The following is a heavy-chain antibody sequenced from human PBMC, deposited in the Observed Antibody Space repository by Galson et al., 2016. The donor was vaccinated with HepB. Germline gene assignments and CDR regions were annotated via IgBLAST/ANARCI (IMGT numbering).Heavy chain of an antibody. V-gene: IGHV3-7*03. Sequence: SLRLSCAASGFSFSSYWMTWVHQAPGKGLEWVANIKQDGSEKYYVDSVKGRFTISRDNAKNSLYLQMNSLRAEDTAVYYCARVRGHYGMDVWGQGTTVTVSS. J-gene: IGHJ6*02. CDR1: GFSFSSYW. CDR2: IKQDGSEK. CDR3: ARVRGHYGMDV.